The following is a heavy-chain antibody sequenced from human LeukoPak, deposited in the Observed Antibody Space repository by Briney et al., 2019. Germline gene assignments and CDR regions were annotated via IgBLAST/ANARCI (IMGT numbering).Heavy chain of an antibody. V-gene: IGHV4-39*07. Sequence: PSETLSLTCTVSGGSISSGDYYWSWIRQPPGKGLEWIGEINHSGSTNYNPSLKSRVTISVDTSKNQFSLKLSSVTAADTAVYYRATSGGILTGYHDWGQGTLVTVSS. D-gene: IGHD3-9*01. CDR2: INHSGST. CDR3: ATSGGILTGYHD. J-gene: IGHJ4*02. CDR1: GGSISSGDYY.